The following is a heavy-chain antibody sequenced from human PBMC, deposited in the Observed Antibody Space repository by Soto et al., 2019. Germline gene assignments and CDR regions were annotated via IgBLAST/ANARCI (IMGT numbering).Heavy chain of an antibody. V-gene: IGHV5-51*01. D-gene: IGHD2-21*01. J-gene: IGHJ3*02. CDR2: MYPHESDL. Sequence: GESLKISCKASGYSFSFYWIGWVRQMPGKGLEWVAIMYPHESDLRYSPSLEAHVTTSADKSTSTAVLQWSSLKASDTGMYYCATAYVYDFENSKYCRDAFDIWGQGTLVTVSS. CDR1: GYSFSFYW. CDR3: ATAYVYDFENSKYCRDAFDI.